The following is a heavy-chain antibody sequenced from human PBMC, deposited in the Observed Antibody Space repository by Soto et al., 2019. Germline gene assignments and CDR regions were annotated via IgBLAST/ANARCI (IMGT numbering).Heavy chain of an antibody. CDR2: INHSGST. V-gene: IGHV4-34*01. CDR3: ARGRITMVRGVTDY. CDR1: GGSFSGYY. Sequence: SETLSLTCAVYGGSFSGYYWSWIRQPPGKGLEWIGEINHSGSTNYNPSLKSRVTISVDTSKNQSSLKLSSVTAADTAVYYCARGRITMVRGVTDYWGQGTLVTVSS. J-gene: IGHJ4*02. D-gene: IGHD3-10*01.